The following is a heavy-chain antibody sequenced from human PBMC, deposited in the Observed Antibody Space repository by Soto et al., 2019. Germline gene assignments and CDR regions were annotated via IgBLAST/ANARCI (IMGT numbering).Heavy chain of an antibody. CDR1: GFIFSNYG. CDR3: AKDTGRGGGSVFDY. J-gene: IGHJ4*02. D-gene: IGHD2-15*01. CDR2: ISGSGADT. Sequence: EVQLLESGGGLVQPGGSLRLSCAPSGFIFSNYGMSWVRQARGKGLEWVSAISGSGADTYYTESVKGRFTISRDNFKNTLYLQMNSLRAEDTAVYYCAKDTGRGGGSVFDYWGQGTLVTVSS. V-gene: IGHV3-23*01.